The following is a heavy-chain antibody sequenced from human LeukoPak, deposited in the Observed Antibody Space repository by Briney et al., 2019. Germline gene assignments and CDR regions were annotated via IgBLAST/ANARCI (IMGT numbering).Heavy chain of an antibody. CDR3: ARDRIAVASDAFDI. Sequence: SGGSLRLSCAASGFTFSSYSMNWVRQAPGKGLEWVSSISSSSSYIYYADSVKGRFTISRDNAKNSLYLQMNSLRAEDTAVYYCARDRIAVASDAFDIWGQGTMVTVSS. J-gene: IGHJ3*02. CDR2: ISSSSSYI. CDR1: GFTFSSYS. V-gene: IGHV3-21*01. D-gene: IGHD6-19*01.